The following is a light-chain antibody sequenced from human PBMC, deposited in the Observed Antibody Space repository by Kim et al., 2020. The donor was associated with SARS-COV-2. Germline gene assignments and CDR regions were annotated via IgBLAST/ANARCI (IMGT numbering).Light chain of an antibody. V-gene: IGLV1-47*01. CDR3: AAWDDSLSGGI. CDR2: ETN. J-gene: IGLJ1*01. CDR1: SSSIGSNY. Sequence: GQRVTISCSGTSSSIGSNYVNWYQQFPGTALKLLIYETNQRSSGVPDRFSGSKSGTSASLAISGLRSEDEADYYCAAWDDSLSGGIFGSGTKVTVL.